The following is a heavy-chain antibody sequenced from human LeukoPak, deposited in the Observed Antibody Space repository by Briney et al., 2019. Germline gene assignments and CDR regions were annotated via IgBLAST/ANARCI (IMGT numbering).Heavy chain of an antibody. Sequence: GGFLRLSCAASGFTFSRYAMSWVRQAPGKGLEWVSTISASCGSTYYADSVKDRFTISRDNSKNTLYLQMNSLRAEDTAVYYCARDQSEEMATISDYWGQGTLVTVSS. CDR2: ISASCGST. D-gene: IGHD5-24*01. CDR1: GFTFSRYA. V-gene: IGHV3-23*01. J-gene: IGHJ4*02. CDR3: ARDQSEEMATISDY.